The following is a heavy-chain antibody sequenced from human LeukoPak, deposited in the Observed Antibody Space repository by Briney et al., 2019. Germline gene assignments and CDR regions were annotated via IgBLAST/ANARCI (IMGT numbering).Heavy chain of an antibody. CDR1: GFTFSSYC. D-gene: IGHD2-2*02. CDR3: ANPPLYTTAWSGLDV. J-gene: IGHJ6*02. V-gene: IGHV3-30*18. CDR2: ISYEGSNK. Sequence: GRSLRLSCAASGFTFSSYCMHWVRQAPGKGLEWVAVISYEGSNKYYADSVKGRFTISRDNSKNLLYLQMNSLRAEDTAVYYCANPPLYTTAWSGLDVWGQGTTVTVSS.